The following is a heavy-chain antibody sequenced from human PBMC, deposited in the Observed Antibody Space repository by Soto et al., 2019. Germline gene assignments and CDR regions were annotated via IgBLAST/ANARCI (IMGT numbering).Heavy chain of an antibody. CDR2: IKQDGSEK. CDR3: ARESMTTVKGLGMDV. CDR1: GFTFSSYW. D-gene: IGHD4-17*01. J-gene: IGHJ6*02. Sequence: GGSLRLSCAASGFTFSSYWMSWVRQAPGKGLEWVANIKQDGSEKYYVDSVKGRFTISRDSAKNSLYLQMNSLRAEDTAVYYCARESMTTVKGLGMDVWGQGTTVTVSS. V-gene: IGHV3-7*01.